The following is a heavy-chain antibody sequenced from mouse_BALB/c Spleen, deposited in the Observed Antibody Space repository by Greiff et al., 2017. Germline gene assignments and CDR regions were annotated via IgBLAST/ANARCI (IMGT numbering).Heavy chain of an antibody. V-gene: IGHV5-4*02. J-gene: IGHJ4*01. CDR2: ISDGGSYT. Sequence: EVKLVESGGGLVKPGGSLKLSCAASGFTFSDYYMYWVRQTPEKRLEWVATISDGGSYTYYPDSVKGRFTISRDNAKNNLYLQMSSLKSEDTAMYYCARRGLGLSYAMDYWGQGTSVTVSS. CDR1: GFTFSDYY. CDR3: ARRGLGLSYAMDY. D-gene: IGHD3-1*01.